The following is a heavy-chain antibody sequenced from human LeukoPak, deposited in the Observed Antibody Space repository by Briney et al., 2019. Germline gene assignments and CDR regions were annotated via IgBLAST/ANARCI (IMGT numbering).Heavy chain of an antibody. J-gene: IGHJ4*02. D-gene: IGHD2-15*01. CDR3: ARAPVTSCRGAFCYPFDI. CDR2: ISYDGSNK. Sequence: GGSLRLSCAASGFTFSSYAMHWVRQAPGKGLEWVAVISYDGSNKYYADSVKGRFTVSRDNSKNMLYLQMNSLRADDAAVYYCARAPVTSCRGAFCYPFDIWGRGTLVTVSS. CDR1: GFTFSSYA. V-gene: IGHV3-30*04.